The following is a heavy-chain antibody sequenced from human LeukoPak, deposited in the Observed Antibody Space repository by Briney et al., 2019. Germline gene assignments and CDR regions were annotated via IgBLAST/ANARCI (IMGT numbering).Heavy chain of an antibody. J-gene: IGHJ6*03. CDR1: GYTFTSYG. Sequence: ASVKVSCKASGYTFTSYGISWVRQAPGQGLEWMGWISAYNGNTNYAQKLQGRVTMTTDTSASTAYMELRSLRSDDTAVYYCARVPPPLYYYYMDVWGKGTTVTVSS. CDR2: ISAYNGNT. V-gene: IGHV1-18*01. CDR3: ARVPPPLYYYYMDV.